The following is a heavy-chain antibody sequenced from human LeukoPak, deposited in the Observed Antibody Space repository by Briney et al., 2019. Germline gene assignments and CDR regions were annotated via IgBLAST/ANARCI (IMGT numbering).Heavy chain of an antibody. CDR1: GFTFSSYA. CDR3: AKGRHQLVDNYFDY. J-gene: IGHJ4*02. Sequence: GGSLRLSCAASGFTFSSYAMTWVRQAPGKGLEWVSIISGSGGSTYYADSVKGRFTISRDNSKNTLYLQMNSLRAEDTAVYYCAKGRHQLVDNYFDYWGQGTLVTVSS. D-gene: IGHD6-13*01. CDR2: ISGSGGST. V-gene: IGHV3-23*01.